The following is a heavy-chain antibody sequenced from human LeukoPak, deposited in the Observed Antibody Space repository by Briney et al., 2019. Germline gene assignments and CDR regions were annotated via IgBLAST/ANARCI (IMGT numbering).Heavy chain of an antibody. CDR3: AKAPSYGSGSYYTT. D-gene: IGHD3-10*01. CDR2: ISGSGGST. V-gene: IGHV3-23*01. CDR1: GFTFSSYA. J-gene: IGHJ5*02. Sequence: PGGSLRLSCAASGFTFSSYAMSRVRQAPGKGLEWVSAISGSGGSTYYADSVKGRFTISRDNSKNTLYLQMNSLRAEDTAVYYCAKAPSYGSGSYYTTWGQGTLVTVSS.